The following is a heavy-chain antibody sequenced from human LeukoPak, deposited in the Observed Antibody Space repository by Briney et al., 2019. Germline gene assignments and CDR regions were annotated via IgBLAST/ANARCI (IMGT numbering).Heavy chain of an antibody. J-gene: IGHJ4*02. Sequence: PGGSLRLSCAASGFTFSNAWMSWVRQAPGKGLEWVSAISGSGGSTYYADSVKGRFTISRDNSKNTLYLQMNSLRAEDTAVYYCAKSSRIAAAGTFFDYWGQGTLVTVSS. V-gene: IGHV3-23*01. CDR2: ISGSGGST. CDR1: GFTFSNAW. D-gene: IGHD6-13*01. CDR3: AKSSRIAAAGTFFDY.